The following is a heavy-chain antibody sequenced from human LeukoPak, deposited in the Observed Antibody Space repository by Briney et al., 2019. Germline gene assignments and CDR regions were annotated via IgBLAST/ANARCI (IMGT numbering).Heavy chain of an antibody. CDR3: LGDRPSPNLWFVDRRPSWWFDP. D-gene: IGHD3-10*01. V-gene: IGHV4-59*01. Sequence: SETLSLTCTVSGGSISRYYWSWIRQPPGKGLEWIGYIFYSGRTNYNPSLKSRVTISVDPSKNQFSLNLSSVAAADTAVHFFLGDRPSPNLWFVDRRPSWWFDPWGQGTLVTVYS. CDR2: IFYSGRT. J-gene: IGHJ5*02. CDR1: GGSISRYY.